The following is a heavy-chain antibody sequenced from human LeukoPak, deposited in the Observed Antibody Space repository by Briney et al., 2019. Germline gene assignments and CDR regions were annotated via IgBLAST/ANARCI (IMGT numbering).Heavy chain of an antibody. CDR2: ISYDGSNK. D-gene: IGHD3-10*01. CDR1: GFTFSSYS. Sequence: PGGSLRLSCAASGFTFSSYSMNWVRQAPGKGLEWVAVISYDGSNKYYADSVKGRFTISRDNSKNTLYLQMNSLRAEDTAVYYCAKDSGTDAFDIWGQGTMVTVSS. CDR3: AKDSGTDAFDI. J-gene: IGHJ3*02. V-gene: IGHV3-30*18.